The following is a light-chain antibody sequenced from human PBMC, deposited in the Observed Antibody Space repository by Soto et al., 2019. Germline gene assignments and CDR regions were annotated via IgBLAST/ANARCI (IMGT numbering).Light chain of an antibody. CDR1: TGAVTSDYY. Sequence: QTVVTQEPSLTVSPGGTVTLTCALITGAVTSDYYPNWFQRKPGQALRTLIYRTSNKHSWTPARFSGSLLGGKAALTLSGVQPEDEADYYCVLLYGGAWVFGGGTKLTVL. V-gene: IGLV7-43*01. J-gene: IGLJ3*02. CDR2: RTS. CDR3: VLLYGGAWV.